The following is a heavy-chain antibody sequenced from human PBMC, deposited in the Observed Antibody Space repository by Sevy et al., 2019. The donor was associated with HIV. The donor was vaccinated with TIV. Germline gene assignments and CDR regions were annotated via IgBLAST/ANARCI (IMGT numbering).Heavy chain of an antibody. CDR3: ARAIGNYDFWSDYYRTNYYYYGMDV. J-gene: IGHJ6*02. V-gene: IGHV3-7*03. CDR1: GFTFSSYW. CDR2: IKQDGSEK. D-gene: IGHD3-3*01. Sequence: GGSLRLSCAASGFTFSSYWMSWVRQAPGKGLEWVANIKQDGSEKYYVDSVKGRFTISRDNAKNSLYLQMNSLRAEDTAVYYCARAIGNYDFWSDYYRTNYYYYGMDVWGQGTTVTVSS.